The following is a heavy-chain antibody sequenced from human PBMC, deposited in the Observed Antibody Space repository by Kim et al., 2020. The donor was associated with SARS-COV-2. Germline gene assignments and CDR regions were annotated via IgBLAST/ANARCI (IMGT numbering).Heavy chain of an antibody. CDR2: IYSGGST. V-gene: IGHV3-66*01. CDR3: ARAGDYYGMDV. Sequence: GGSLRLSCAASGFTVSSNYMNWVRQAPGKGLEWVSIIYSGGSTYYADSVKGRFTISRDNSKNTLFLQMNGLRAEDTAVYYCARAGDYYGMDVWGQGTTVT. J-gene: IGHJ6*02. D-gene: IGHD1-26*01. CDR1: GFTVSSNY.